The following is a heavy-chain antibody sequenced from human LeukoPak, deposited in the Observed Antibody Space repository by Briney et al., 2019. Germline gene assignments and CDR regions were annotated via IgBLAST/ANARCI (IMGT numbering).Heavy chain of an antibody. V-gene: IGHV3-7*01. CDR1: GLTFSNYW. CDR3: ARIGYSSSSFDY. CDR2: INQDGSHK. J-gene: IGHJ4*02. D-gene: IGHD6-6*01. Sequence: GGSLRLSCVASGLTFSNYWMSWVRQAPGKGLEWVANINQDGSHKYYVDSVEGRFTISRDNPKNSVYLQVNSLRAEDTAVYYCARIGYSSSSFDYWGQGTLVTVSS.